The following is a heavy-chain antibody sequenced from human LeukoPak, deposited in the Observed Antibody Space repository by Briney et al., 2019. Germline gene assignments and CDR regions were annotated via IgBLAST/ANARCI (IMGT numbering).Heavy chain of an antibody. V-gene: IGHV4-4*07. CDR3: ATLVSTRYYFDY. J-gene: IGHJ4*02. Sequence: RTSETLSLTCTVSGGSISSYYWSWIRQPAGKGLEWIGRIYTSGSTNYNPSLKSRVTISIDTSKNQFSLRLTSVTAADTAVYFCATLVSTRYYFDYWGQGTLVTVSS. CDR2: IYTSGST. D-gene: IGHD5/OR15-5a*01. CDR1: GGSISSYY.